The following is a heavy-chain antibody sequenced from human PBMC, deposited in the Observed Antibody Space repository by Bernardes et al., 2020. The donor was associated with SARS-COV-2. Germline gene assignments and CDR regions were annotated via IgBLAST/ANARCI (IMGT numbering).Heavy chain of an antibody. CDR2: ISWNSGSI. Sequence: GGSLRLSCAASGFTFDDYAMHWVRQAPGKGLEWVSGISWNSGSIGYADSVKGRFTISRDNAKNSLYLQMNSLRAEDTALYYCAKDTHRYSSSWYLPLTPYYWGQGTLVTVSS. V-gene: IGHV3-9*01. CDR3: AKDTHRYSSSWYLPLTPYY. J-gene: IGHJ4*02. D-gene: IGHD6-13*01. CDR1: GFTFDDYA.